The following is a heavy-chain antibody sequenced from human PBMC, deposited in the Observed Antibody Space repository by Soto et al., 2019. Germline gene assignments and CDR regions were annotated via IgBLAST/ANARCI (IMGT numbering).Heavy chain of an antibody. CDR1: GGTFSRYA. CDR2: IIPIFGTA. D-gene: IGHD1-26*01. V-gene: IGHV1-69*01. J-gene: IGHJ5*02. Sequence: QVQLVQSGAEVKKPGSSVKVSCKASGGTFSRYAISWVRQAPGQGLEWMGGIIPIFGTANYAQTFQGRVTITADGSTSTAYMVLSSLRFEDTAVYYCAREIVGPTTTWWLAPGGQGSLVTVSS. CDR3: AREIVGPTTTWWLAP.